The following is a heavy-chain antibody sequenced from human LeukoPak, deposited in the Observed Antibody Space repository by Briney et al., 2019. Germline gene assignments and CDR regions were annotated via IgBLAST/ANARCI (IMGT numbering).Heavy chain of an antibody. CDR1: GGTFSNYA. D-gene: IGHD2-8*01. CDR2: IIPIFGTA. J-gene: IGHJ4*02. Sequence: SVKVSCKASGGTFSNYAITWVRQAPGQGLEWMGGIIPIFGTASYAQKFQGRVMITADESTSTAYMEVSSLRSEDTAVYYCATLSTNDYGDYWGQGTLVTVSS. CDR3: ATLSTNDYGDY. V-gene: IGHV1-69*01.